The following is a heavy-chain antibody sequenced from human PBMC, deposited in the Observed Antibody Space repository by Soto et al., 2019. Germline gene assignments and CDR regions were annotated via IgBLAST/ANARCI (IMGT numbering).Heavy chain of an antibody. CDR3: ARAGGLGAVAADY. CDR2: IYHSGST. Sequence: QLQLQESGSGLVKPSQTLSLTCAVSGGSISSGGYSWSWIRQPPGKGLEWIGYIYHSGSTYYNPSLKSRVTRSVDRSKNQFSLKLSSVTAADTAVYYCARAGGLGAVAADYWGQGTLCTVSS. J-gene: IGHJ4*02. D-gene: IGHD6-19*01. CDR1: GGSISSGGYS. V-gene: IGHV4-30-2*01.